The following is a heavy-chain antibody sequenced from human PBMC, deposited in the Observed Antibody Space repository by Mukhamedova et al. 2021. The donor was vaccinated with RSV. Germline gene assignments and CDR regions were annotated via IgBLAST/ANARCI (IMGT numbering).Heavy chain of an antibody. CDR3: ARGDGGLDY. J-gene: IGHJ4*02. Sequence: AEYMGGRFTISRDNSKNTLYLQMSSLRAEDTAVYYCARGDGGLDYWGQGTLVTVSS. V-gene: IGHV3-30*07. D-gene: IGHD5-24*01.